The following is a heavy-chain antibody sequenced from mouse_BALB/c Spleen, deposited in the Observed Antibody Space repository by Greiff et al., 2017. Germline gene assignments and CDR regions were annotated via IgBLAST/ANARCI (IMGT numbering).Heavy chain of an antibody. Sequence: EVMLVESGGGLVKPGGSLKLSCAASGFTFSSYTMSWVRQTPEKRLEWVATISSGGGNTYYPDSVKGRFTISRDNAKNNLYLQMSSLRSEDTALYYCARRGYGNYLYYAMDYWGQGTSVTVAS. CDR3: ARRGYGNYLYYAMDY. D-gene: IGHD2-1*01. CDR1: GFTFSSYT. J-gene: IGHJ4*01. V-gene: IGHV5-9*03. CDR2: ISSGGGNT.